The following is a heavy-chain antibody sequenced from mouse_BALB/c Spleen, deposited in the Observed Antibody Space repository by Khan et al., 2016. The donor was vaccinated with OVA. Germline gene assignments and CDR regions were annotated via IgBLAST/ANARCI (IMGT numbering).Heavy chain of an antibody. Sequence: QVQLKQSGAELVKPGASVKLSCKASGYTFTSYDINWVRQRPEQGLEWIGWIFPGDDSTKYNEKFKGKATLTSDKSYSTAYMQLSRLTSEDSAVYFCARPYYVGILYWYFDVCGTGTTFTVSS. J-gene: IGHJ1*03. D-gene: IGHD1-1*02. CDR2: IFPGDDST. V-gene: IGHV1-85*01. CDR1: GYTFTSYD. CDR3: ARPYYVGILYWYFDV.